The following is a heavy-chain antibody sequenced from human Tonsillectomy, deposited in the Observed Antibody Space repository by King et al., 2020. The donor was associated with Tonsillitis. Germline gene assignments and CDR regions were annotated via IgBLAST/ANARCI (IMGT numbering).Heavy chain of an antibody. Sequence: VQLVESGGGVVQPGRSLRLSCAASGFTFRSYGMHWVRQAPGKGLEWVAVISYDGSNKHYADSVKGRFTISRDNSDNTLYLQMSRLGAEDTAVYYCASWALFSSGWVIDYWGQGTLVTVSS. CDR3: ASWALFSSGWVIDY. CDR1: GFTFRSYG. CDR2: ISYDGSNK. D-gene: IGHD6-19*01. J-gene: IGHJ4*02. V-gene: IGHV3-33*05.